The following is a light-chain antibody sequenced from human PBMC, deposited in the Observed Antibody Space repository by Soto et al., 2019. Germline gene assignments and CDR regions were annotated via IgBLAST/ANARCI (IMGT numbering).Light chain of an antibody. J-gene: IGKJ1*01. CDR3: QHYHDVPPT. CDR2: DAS. Sequence: IKMSQSPATLSASMGDRVTITCRASRSISNWLAWYQQRPGIAPKLLIYDASNLETGVPSRFSGSGSGTDFTFTINSLQPEDVATYYCQHYHDVPPTFGQRTKVAIK. CDR1: RSISNW. V-gene: IGKV1-33*01.